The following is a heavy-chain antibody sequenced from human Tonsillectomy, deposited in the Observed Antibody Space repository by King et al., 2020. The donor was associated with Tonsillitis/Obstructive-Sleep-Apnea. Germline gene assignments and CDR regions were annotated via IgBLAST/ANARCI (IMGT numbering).Heavy chain of an antibody. Sequence: VQLVESGGGLVKPGGSLRLSCAASGFTFSHAWMNWVRQAPGKGLEWVGRIKSRADGGTTDYAAPVKGRFTIPRNDSITQRNLQINSLKTGDTTFYYCTTDPTYYYDSSGPEGFDYWGQGTLVTVSS. V-gene: IGHV3-15*07. D-gene: IGHD3-22*01. CDR3: TTDPTYYYDSSGPEGFDY. CDR1: GFTFSHAW. J-gene: IGHJ4*02. CDR2: IKSRADGGTT.